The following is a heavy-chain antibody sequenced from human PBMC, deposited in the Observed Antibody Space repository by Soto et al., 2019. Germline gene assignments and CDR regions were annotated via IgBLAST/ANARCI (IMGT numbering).Heavy chain of an antibody. V-gene: IGHV3-9*01. CDR2: ISWNSGSI. D-gene: IGHD3-22*01. J-gene: IGHJ4*02. CDR1: GSTLDDYA. Sequence: PGGSLRRSWAASGSTLDDYAMHWVRQAPEKGLEWVSGISWNSGSIGYAASVKGRFTISRDNAKNSLYLQMNSLRAEDTALYYCAKDISPYDSSGYYDYWGQGTLVTVSS. CDR3: AKDISPYDSSGYYDY.